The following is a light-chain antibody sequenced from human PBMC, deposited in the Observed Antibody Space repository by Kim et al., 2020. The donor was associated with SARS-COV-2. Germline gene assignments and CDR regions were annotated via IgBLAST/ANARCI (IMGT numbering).Light chain of an antibody. J-gene: IGKJ1*01. V-gene: IGKV1-39*01. CDR2: DAF. CDR1: QSISTY. CDR3: QQSYSTPPT. Sequence: DIQITQSPSSLSASAGDRVTITCRASQSISTYLNWYQQKPGKVPKLQIYDAFTLESGVPSRFSGSRSWTDFTLTISSLQPEDFATYYCQQSYSTPPTFGQGTKVDIK.